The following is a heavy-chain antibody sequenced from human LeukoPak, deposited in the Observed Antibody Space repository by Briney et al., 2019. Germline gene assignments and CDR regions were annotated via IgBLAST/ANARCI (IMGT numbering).Heavy chain of an antibody. D-gene: IGHD5-24*01. Sequence: SETLSLTCTVSGGSISSYHWSWIRQPPGKGLEWIGSIYYSGSTNYNPSLKSRVTLSVDTSKNQFSLKLSSVTAADTAVYYCARGTWLPLPDYWGQGNLVTVSS. J-gene: IGHJ4*02. V-gene: IGHV4-59*01. CDR3: ARGTWLPLPDY. CDR1: GGSISSYH. CDR2: IYYSGST.